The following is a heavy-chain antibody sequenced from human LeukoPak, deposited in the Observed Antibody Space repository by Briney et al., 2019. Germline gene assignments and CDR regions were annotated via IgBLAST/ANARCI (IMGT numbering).Heavy chain of an antibody. Sequence: SETLSLTCTVSGGSISSSSYYWDWIRQPPGKGLEWIGSIYYSGSTYYNPSLKSRVTISRNTSKNQFSLKLTSVTAADTAVYYCARQTHYTPAFDYWGQGTLVTVSS. V-gene: IGHV4-39*01. CDR2: IYYSGST. J-gene: IGHJ4*02. CDR3: ARQTHYTPAFDY. CDR1: GGSISSSSYY. D-gene: IGHD2-15*01.